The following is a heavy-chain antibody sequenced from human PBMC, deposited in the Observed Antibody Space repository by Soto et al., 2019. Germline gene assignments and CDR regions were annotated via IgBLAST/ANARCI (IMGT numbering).Heavy chain of an antibody. D-gene: IGHD3-3*01. CDR3: ATTDFWSGPTPHYYYMDV. Sequence: ASVKVSCKVSGYTLTELSMHWVRQAPGKGLEWMGGFDPEDGETIYAQKFQGRVTMTEDTSTDTAYMELSSLRSEDTAVYYCATTDFWSGPTPHYYYMDVWGKGTTVTVS. CDR2: FDPEDGET. V-gene: IGHV1-24*01. CDR1: GYTLTELS. J-gene: IGHJ6*03.